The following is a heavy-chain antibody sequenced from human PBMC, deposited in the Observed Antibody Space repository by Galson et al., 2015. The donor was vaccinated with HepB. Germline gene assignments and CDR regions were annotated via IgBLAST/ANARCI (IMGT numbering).Heavy chain of an antibody. Sequence: SLRLSCAVSGFTFSNNWMNWVRQAPGKGLEWVAIIKQDGSEKYYVDSVKGRFTISRDNAKNSLYLQMNSLRAEDTAVYYGARGAGFVPDYWGQGTLVTVSS. CDR2: IKQDGSEK. V-gene: IGHV3-7*03. J-gene: IGHJ4*02. CDR3: ARGAGFVPDY. CDR1: GFTFSNNW. D-gene: IGHD1-26*01.